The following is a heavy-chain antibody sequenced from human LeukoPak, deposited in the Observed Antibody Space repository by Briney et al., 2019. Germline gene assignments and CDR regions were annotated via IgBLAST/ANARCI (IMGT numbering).Heavy chain of an antibody. CDR2: INPNSGGT. CDR3: AKVRRYYYNAGSYPDYFDY. D-gene: IGHD3-10*01. V-gene: IGHV1-2*02. CDR1: GYTFTGYY. J-gene: IGHJ4*02. Sequence: ASVKVPCKASGYTFTGYYMHWVRQAPGQGLEWMGWINPNSGGTNYAQKFQGRVTMTRDTSISTAYMELSRLRSDDTAVYYCAKVRRYYYNAGSYPDYFDYWGQGTLVTVSS.